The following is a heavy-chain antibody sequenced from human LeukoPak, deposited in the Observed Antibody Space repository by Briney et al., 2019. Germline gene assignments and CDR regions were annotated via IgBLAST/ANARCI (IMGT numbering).Heavy chain of an antibody. D-gene: IGHD4-17*01. CDR3: ARSTVTNYFDS. V-gene: IGHV3-48*03. J-gene: IGHJ4*02. CDR1: GFTFRGYE. CDR2: ISGSGSTI. Sequence: GGSLRLSCAASGFTFRGYEMNWVRQAPGKGLEWISYISGSGSTIKYVDSVKGRFTISRDNAKNSLYLQMNSLRAEDTAVYYCARSTVTNYFDSWGQVTLVTVSS.